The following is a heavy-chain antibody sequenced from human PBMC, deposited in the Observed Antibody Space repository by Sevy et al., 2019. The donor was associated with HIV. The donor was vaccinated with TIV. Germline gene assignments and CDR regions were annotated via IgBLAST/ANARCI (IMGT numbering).Heavy chain of an antibody. CDR1: GGSISSSSYY. D-gene: IGHD1-26*01. CDR3: ARHISDSGSYYAYYYYYYMDV. CDR2: IYYSGST. Sequence: SETLSLTCTVSGGSISSSSYYWGWIRQPPGQGLEWIGSIYYSGSTYYNPSLKSRVTISVDTSKNQFSLKLSSVTAAYTAVYYCARHISDSGSYYAYYYYYYMDVWGKGTTVTVSS. J-gene: IGHJ6*03. V-gene: IGHV4-39*01.